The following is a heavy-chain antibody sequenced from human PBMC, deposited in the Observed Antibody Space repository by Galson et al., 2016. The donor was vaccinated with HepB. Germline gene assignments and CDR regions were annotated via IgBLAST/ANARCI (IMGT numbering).Heavy chain of an antibody. J-gene: IGHJ4*02. CDR2: ISSSSNTI. CDR3: ARDRIYCIGGDCYSGGFDY. Sequence: SLRLSCAASGFTFTTYTMNWVRQAPGKGLEWVSYISSSSNTICYADSVKGRFTISRDDAKNSLYLQMNSLRDEDTAGYSCARDRIYCIGGDCYSGGFDYWGQGTLVTVSS. D-gene: IGHD2-15*01. CDR1: GFTFTTYT. V-gene: IGHV3-48*02.